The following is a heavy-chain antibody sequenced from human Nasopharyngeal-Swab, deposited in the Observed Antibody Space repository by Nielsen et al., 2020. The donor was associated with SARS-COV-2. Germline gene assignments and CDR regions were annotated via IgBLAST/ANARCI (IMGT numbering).Heavy chain of an antibody. D-gene: IGHD3-16*02. CDR3: ARALRTFGGVIVNFDY. J-gene: IGHJ4*02. V-gene: IGHV4-61*01. Sequence: SETLSLTCTVSGGSVSSGSYYWSWIRQPPGKGLEWIGYIYYSGSTYYNPSLKSRVTISVDTSKNQFSLKLSSVTAADTAVYYCARALRTFGGVIVNFDYWGQGTLVTVSS. CDR2: IYYSGST. CDR1: GGSVSSGSYY.